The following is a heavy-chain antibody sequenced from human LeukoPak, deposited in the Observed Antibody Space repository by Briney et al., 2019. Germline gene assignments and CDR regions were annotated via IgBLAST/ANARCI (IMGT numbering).Heavy chain of an antibody. D-gene: IGHD6-19*01. V-gene: IGHV4-4*07. CDR2: IYNSGST. CDR3: ARGGIAVAGADH. CDR1: GGSISSYY. J-gene: IGHJ4*02. Sequence: SETLSLTCTVSGGSISSYYWNWIRQPAGKGLEWIGRIYNSGSTNYNPSLNSRVTMSVDTSKNQFSLKPSSVTAADTAVYYCARGGIAVAGADHWGQGTLVTVSS.